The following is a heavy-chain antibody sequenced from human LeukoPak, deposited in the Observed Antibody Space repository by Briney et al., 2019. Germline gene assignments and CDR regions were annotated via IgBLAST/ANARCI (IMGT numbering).Heavy chain of an antibody. CDR3: ARDAAVQQLGYYYYYMDV. CDR2: IKQDGSEK. CDR1: GFTFSTYW. J-gene: IGHJ6*03. Sequence: GGSLRLSCAASGFTFSTYWMSWVRQAPGKGLEWVANIKQDGSEKYYVDSVKGRFTISRDNANNSLYLQMNSLRAEDTAVYYCARDAAVQQLGYYYYYMDVWGKGTTVTVSS. V-gene: IGHV3-7*01. D-gene: IGHD6-13*01.